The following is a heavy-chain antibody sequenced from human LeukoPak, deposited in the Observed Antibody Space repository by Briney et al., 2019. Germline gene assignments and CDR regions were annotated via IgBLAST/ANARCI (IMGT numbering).Heavy chain of an antibody. V-gene: IGHV4-34*12. CDR3: ARHAPDVLRFLEWLLHAFDI. J-gene: IGHJ3*02. CDR1: GGSFSGYY. D-gene: IGHD3-3*01. CDR2: IIQSGST. Sequence: SETLSLTCAVYGGSFSGYYWSWIRQPPGKGLEWIGEIIQSGSTYYNPSLKSRVTISVDTSKNQFSLRLSSVTAADTAVYYCARHAPDVLRFLEWLLHAFDIWGQGTMVTVSS.